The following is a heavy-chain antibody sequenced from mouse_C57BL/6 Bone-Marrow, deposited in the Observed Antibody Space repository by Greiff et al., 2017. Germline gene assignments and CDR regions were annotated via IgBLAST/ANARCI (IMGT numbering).Heavy chain of an antibody. CDR3: AREGWVLPYIDY. J-gene: IGHJ2*01. Sequence: VQLQQPGAELVKPGASVKMSCKASGYTFTSYWITWVKQRPGQGLEWIGDIYPGSGSTNYNEKFKSKATLPVDTSSSTAYMHLSSLTSEDYAVYYCAREGWVLPYIDYWGQGTTLTVSS. V-gene: IGHV1-55*01. D-gene: IGHD2-3*01. CDR2: IYPGSGST. CDR1: GYTFTSYW.